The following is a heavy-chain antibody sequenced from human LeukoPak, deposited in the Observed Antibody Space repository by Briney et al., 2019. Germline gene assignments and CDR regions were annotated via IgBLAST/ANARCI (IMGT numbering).Heavy chain of an antibody. Sequence: PSETLSLTCAVYGGSFSGYYWSWIRQPPGKGLEWIGEINHSGSTNYNPSLKSRVTISVDTSKNQFSLKLSSVTAADTAVYYCARLLEQQLDAYYYYYMDVWGKGTTVTISS. CDR2: INHSGST. CDR1: GGSFSGYY. V-gene: IGHV4-34*01. J-gene: IGHJ6*03. D-gene: IGHD6-13*01. CDR3: ARLLEQQLDAYYYYYMDV.